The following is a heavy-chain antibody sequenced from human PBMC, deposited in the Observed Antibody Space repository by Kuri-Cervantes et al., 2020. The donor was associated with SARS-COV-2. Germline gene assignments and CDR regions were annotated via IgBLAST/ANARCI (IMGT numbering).Heavy chain of an antibody. CDR2: INPNSGGT. CDR3: ATAPAVVPAAPWFDP. CDR1: GGTFSSYT. J-gene: IGHJ5*02. V-gene: IGHV1-2*02. Sequence: ASVKVSCKASGGTFSSYTISWVRQAPGQGLEWMGWINPNSGGTNYAQKFQGRVTMTEDTSTDTAYMELSSLRSEDTAVYYCATAPAVVPAAPWFDPWGQGTLVTVSS. D-gene: IGHD2-2*01.